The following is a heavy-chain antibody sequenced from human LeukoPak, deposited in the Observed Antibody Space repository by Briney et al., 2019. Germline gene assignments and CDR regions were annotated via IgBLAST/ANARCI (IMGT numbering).Heavy chain of an antibody. Sequence: GGSLRLSCAASGFTLSSYWMPWVRQTPGKGPVWVSRINSDESSTSYADSVKGRFTISRDNAKNTLYLQMNSLRAEDTAVYYCARGNSHSFDYWGKGALVTVSS. J-gene: IGHJ4*02. D-gene: IGHD4-11*01. CDR3: ARGNSHSFDY. CDR2: INSDESST. CDR1: GFTLSSYW. V-gene: IGHV3-74*01.